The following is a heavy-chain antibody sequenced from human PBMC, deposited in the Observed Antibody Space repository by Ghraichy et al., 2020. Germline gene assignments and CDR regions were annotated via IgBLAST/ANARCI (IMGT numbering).Heavy chain of an antibody. J-gene: IGHJ4*02. CDR2: IKQDGSEK. CDR3: ASSHYGARGLFDY. CDR1: GFTFSSYW. V-gene: IGHV3-7*03. Sequence: GGSLRLSCAASGFTFSSYWMSWVRQAPGKGLEWVANIKQDGSEKYYVDSVKGRFTISRDNAKNSLYLQMNSLRAEDTAVYYCASSHYGARGLFDYWGQGTLVTVSS. D-gene: IGHD4-17*01.